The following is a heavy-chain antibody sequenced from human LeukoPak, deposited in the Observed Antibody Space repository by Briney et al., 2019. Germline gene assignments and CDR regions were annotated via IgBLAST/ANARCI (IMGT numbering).Heavy chain of an antibody. V-gene: IGHV3-7*01. D-gene: IGHD6-13*01. CDR1: GLSITFYW. CDR3: ARSISAATGAFDY. CDR2: IEQDARES. Sequence: GGSLRLSCAASGLSITFYWMTWVRQAPGKGLEWVANIEQDARESYYADSLKGRFTISRDNTKNSLYLQMKSLRGDDTAVYYCARSISAATGAFDYWGQGTLVTVSS. J-gene: IGHJ4*02.